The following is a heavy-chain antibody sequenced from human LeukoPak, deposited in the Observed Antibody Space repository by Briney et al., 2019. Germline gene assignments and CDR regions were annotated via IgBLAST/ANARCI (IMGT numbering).Heavy chain of an antibody. V-gene: IGHV1-18*01. J-gene: IGHJ4*02. D-gene: IGHD4-17*01. CDR2: ISAYNGNT. CDR1: GYTFTSYG. CDR3: ARDRDHDYGDPIDY. Sequence: ASVKVSCKASGYTFTSYGISWVRQAPGQGLEWMGWISAYNGNTNYAQKLQGRVTMTTDTSTSTAYMELRSLRSGDTAVYYCARDRDHDYGDPIDYWGQGTLVTVSS.